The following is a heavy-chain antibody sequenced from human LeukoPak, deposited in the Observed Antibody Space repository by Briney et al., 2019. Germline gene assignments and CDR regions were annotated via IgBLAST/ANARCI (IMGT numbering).Heavy chain of an antibody. Sequence: ASVTVSCKHSVYTLTELSIHWVRQAPGKGREWMGGIDPDDGETIYSPKFQGRVTMTEDTSTDTAHLVLSGLRSEDTAVYFCAAVSGSYTLLDCWGQGTPVTVSS. D-gene: IGHD1-26*01. CDR3: AAVSGSYTLLDC. CDR1: VYTLTELS. CDR2: IDPDDGET. J-gene: IGHJ4*02. V-gene: IGHV1-24*01.